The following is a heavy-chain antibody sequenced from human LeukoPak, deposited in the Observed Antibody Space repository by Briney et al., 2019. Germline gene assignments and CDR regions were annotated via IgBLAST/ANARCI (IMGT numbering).Heavy chain of an antibody. J-gene: IGHJ6*02. CDR1: GFTFSSYG. Sequence: GGSLRLSCAASGFTFSSYGMYWVRQAPGKGLEWVALIWLDGSSQNYADSVKGRFTISRDNSKNTLFLQMNSLRAEDTAVYYCARKGYSGRYSHGMDVWGQGTTVTVSS. CDR2: IWLDGSSQ. V-gene: IGHV3-33*01. CDR3: ARKGYSGRYSHGMDV. D-gene: IGHD1-26*01.